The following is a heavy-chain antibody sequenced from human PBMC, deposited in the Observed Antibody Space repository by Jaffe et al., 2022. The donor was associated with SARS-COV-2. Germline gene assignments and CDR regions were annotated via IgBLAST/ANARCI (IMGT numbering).Heavy chain of an antibody. CDR1: GYTFTDYT. CDR2: IDANTGVP. CDR3: ARCGSGDFTLLFYYFYMDV. Sequence: QEQLVQSGSGLKRPGASVKVSCKASGYTFTDYTINWVRQAPGQGLEWMGWIDANTGVPTYAPGFTGRFVFSLDTSINTTYLQITSLKAEDTATYYCARCGSGDFTLLFYYFYMDVWGKGTTVTVSS. J-gene: IGHJ6*03. V-gene: IGHV7-4-1*02. D-gene: IGHD3-10*01.